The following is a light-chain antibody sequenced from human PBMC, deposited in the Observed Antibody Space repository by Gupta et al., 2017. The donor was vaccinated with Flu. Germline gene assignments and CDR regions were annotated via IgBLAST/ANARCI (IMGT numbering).Light chain of an antibody. CDR1: QSLLHNGRNY. Sequence: EIVMTQSPLSLPVTPGEPASISCRSSQSLLHNGRNYLNWYVQKPGHSPQLLIYVDSNRASEVPDRFSGSGSGTDFTLKISRVEPEDVGIYYCMQTRQPLLTFGGGTKVEIK. CDR3: MQTRQPLLT. V-gene: IGKV2-28*01. J-gene: IGKJ4*01. CDR2: VDS.